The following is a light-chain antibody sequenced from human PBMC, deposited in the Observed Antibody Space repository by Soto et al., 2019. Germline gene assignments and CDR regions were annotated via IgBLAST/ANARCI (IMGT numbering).Light chain of an antibody. Sequence: QPVLIQPASVSGSRGQSITISCTGASSDVGGYNYVSWYQQRPGRAPKLMIFEATKRPSGVPPRFSGSKSGNTASLTISGLQAEDEADYYCCSYAGTSSWVFGGGTKVTVL. V-gene: IGLV2-23*01. CDR3: CSYAGTSSWV. CDR1: SSDVGGYNY. J-gene: IGLJ3*02. CDR2: EAT.